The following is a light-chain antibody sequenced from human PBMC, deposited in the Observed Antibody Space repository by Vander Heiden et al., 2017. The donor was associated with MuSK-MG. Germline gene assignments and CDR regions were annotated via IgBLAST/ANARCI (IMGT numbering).Light chain of an antibody. CDR1: STNIGSYDF. Sequence: QSALTQPPSAPGSPGQSVTISCTGTSTNIGSYDFVSWYQKYPGKAPKLIIYEVSKRPSGISHRFSGSKSGNTASLTISGLQAEDEADYYCCSYAGSSTWVFGGGTKLTVL. CDR2: EVS. V-gene: IGLV2-23*02. CDR3: CSYAGSSTWV. J-gene: IGLJ3*02.